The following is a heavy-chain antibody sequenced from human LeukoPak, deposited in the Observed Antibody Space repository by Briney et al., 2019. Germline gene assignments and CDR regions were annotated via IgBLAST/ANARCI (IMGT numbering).Heavy chain of an antibody. Sequence: PGGSLRLSCVASGFTFSSYAMNWVRQAPGKGLEWIGSIYDTGSTFYNPSLKSRVIISVDTSKNQFSLKLSSVTAADTAVYYCQSRFLEWLLDYWGQGTLVTVSS. V-gene: IGHV4-59*05. CDR1: GFTFSSYA. D-gene: IGHD3-3*01. CDR2: IYDTGST. CDR3: QSRFLEWLLDY. J-gene: IGHJ4*02.